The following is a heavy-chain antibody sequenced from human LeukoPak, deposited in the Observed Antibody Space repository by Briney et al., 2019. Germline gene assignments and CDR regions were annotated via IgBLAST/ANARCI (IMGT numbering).Heavy chain of an antibody. CDR3: ARGFRYCSSTSCYPRGPPLDY. V-gene: IGHV4-34*01. J-gene: IGHJ4*02. Sequence: PSETLSLTCAAYGGSFSGYYWSWIRQPPGKGLEWIGEINHSGSTNYNPSLKSRVTISVDTSKSQFSLKLSSVTAADTAVYYCARGFRYCSSTSCYPRGPPLDYWGQGTLVTVSS. D-gene: IGHD2-2*01. CDR1: GGSFSGYY. CDR2: INHSGST.